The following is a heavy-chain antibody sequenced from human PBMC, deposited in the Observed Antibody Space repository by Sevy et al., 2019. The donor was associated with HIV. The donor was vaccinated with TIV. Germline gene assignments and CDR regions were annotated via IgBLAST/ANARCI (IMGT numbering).Heavy chain of an antibody. Sequence: ASVKVSCKASGYTFTSYYMHWVRQAPGQGLEWMGIINPSGGSTSYAQKFQGRVTMTRDTSTSTVYMELSSLGSEDTAVYYCARSRERQGYCSGGSCDNNWFDPWGQGTLVTVSS. D-gene: IGHD2-15*01. CDR3: ARSRERQGYCSGGSCDNNWFDP. J-gene: IGHJ5*02. CDR1: GYTFTSYY. CDR2: INPSGGST. V-gene: IGHV1-46*01.